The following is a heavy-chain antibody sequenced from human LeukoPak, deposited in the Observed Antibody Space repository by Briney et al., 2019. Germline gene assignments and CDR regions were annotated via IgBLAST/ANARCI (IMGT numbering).Heavy chain of an antibody. Sequence: SVKVSCKASGGTFSSYAISWVRQAPGQGLEWMGGIIPIFGTANYAQKFQGSVTITADESTSTAYMELSSLRSEDTAVYYCAREPHYDILTGYYIPDAFDIWGQGTMVTVSS. CDR3: AREPHYDILTGYYIPDAFDI. V-gene: IGHV1-69*13. CDR1: GGTFSSYA. CDR2: IIPIFGTA. J-gene: IGHJ3*02. D-gene: IGHD3-9*01.